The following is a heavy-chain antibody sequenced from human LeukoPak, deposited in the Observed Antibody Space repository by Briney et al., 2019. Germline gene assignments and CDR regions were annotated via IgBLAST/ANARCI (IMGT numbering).Heavy chain of an antibody. CDR1: GGSFSGYY. CDR3: ARGRLIDY. V-gene: IGHV4-34*01. J-gene: IGHJ4*02. Sequence: PSETLSLTCAVYGGSFSGYYWSWIRQPPGKGLEWIGEINHSGSTNYNPSLKSRVTISVDTSKNQFSLKLSSVTAADTAVYYCARGRLIDYWGQGTLVTVSS. D-gene: IGHD3-16*01. CDR2: INHSGST.